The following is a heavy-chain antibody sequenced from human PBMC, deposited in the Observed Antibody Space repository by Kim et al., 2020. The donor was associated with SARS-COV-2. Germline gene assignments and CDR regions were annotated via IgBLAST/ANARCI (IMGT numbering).Heavy chain of an antibody. Sequence: GGSLRLSCAASGFTVSGYWMNWVRQVPGKGLVWVSRISSDGRTTSYMDSVKGCSTISRDNAKTTQYLQMNSLRVEDTAVYYWVRVVESDNYAFSYWGQGT. V-gene: IGHV3-74*01. CDR2: ISSDGRTT. CDR3: VRVVESDNYAFSY. D-gene: IGHD2-2*01. CDR1: GFTVSGYW. J-gene: IGHJ4*02.